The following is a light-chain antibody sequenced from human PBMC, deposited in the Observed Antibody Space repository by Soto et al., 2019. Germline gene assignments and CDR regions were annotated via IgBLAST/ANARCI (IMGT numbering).Light chain of an antibody. CDR3: AAWDENLRGV. J-gene: IGLJ1*01. V-gene: IGLV1-44*01. CDR2: SNV. Sequence: QSVLTQPPSGSGPPGQRVTISCSGSSSTIGSNTVTWYQQLPGTAPRVLIHSNVHRPSGVPDRFSGSKSGTSASLAISGLHSEDEADYYCAAWDENLRGVFATGTKAIVL. CDR1: SSTIGSNT.